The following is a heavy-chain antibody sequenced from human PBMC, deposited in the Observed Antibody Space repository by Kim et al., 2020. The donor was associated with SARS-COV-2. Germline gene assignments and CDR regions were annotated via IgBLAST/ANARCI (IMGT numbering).Heavy chain of an antibody. CDR3: AKDKTTPAAGYFDL. J-gene: IGHJ2*01. CDR2: IWYAESNN. V-gene: IGHV3-30*02. D-gene: IGHD1-7*01. Sequence: GGSLRLSCAASGFTFSSSCMHWVRQAPGKGLEWVAFIWYAESNNYYADSVKGRFTISRDNSKNTLYLQMNSLRAEDTAVYYCAKDKTTPAAGYFDLWGRGTLVTVSS. CDR1: GFTFSSSC.